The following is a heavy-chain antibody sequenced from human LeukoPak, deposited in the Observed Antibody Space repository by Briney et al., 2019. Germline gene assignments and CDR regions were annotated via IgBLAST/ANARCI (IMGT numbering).Heavy chain of an antibody. CDR1: GGSISGYY. CDR2: MYYTGSS. Sequence: SETLSLTCTVSGGSISGYYWSWIRQPPGKGLEWIGYMYYTGSSNYNPSLKSRVTISVDTSKKQFSLNLSSVTAADTAVYYCAGQEAAAGPPLDNWGQGTLVTVS. CDR3: AGQEAAAGPPLDN. V-gene: IGHV4-59*08. J-gene: IGHJ4*02. D-gene: IGHD6-13*01.